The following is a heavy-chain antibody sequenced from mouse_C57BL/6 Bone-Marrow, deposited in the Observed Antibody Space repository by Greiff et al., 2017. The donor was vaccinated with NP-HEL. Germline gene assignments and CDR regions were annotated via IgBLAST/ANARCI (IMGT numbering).Heavy chain of an antibody. J-gene: IGHJ4*01. CDR1: GFTFSSYA. Sequence: EVMLVESGGGLVKPGGSLKLSCAASGFTFSSYAMSWVRQTPEKRLEWVATISDGGSYTYYPDNVKGRFTLTRDNAKTHLYLQISHLNPGAQAMYYGERGEDYGYAMDYWGQGTSVTVSA. V-gene: IGHV5-4*03. CDR2: ISDGGSYT. CDR3: ERGEDYGYAMDY. D-gene: IGHD1-1*01.